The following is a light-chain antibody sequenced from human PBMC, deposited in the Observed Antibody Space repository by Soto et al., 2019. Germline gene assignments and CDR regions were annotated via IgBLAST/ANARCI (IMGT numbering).Light chain of an antibody. Sequence: QSALTQPASVSGSPGQSITISCTGSSSDVGGYKYVSWYQQHPGKAPKLMIYDVSNRPSGVSNRFSGSKSGNTASLTISGLQAEDEADYYCTSYTSSCTLVLCGGASKRTFL. CDR3: TSYTSSCTLVL. V-gene: IGLV2-14*03. CDR1: SSDVGGYKY. J-gene: IGLJ2*01. CDR2: DVS.